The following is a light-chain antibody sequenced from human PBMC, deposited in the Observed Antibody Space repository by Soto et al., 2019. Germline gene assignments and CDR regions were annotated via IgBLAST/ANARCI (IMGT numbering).Light chain of an antibody. Sequence: QSALTQPPSASGTPGQRVTISCSGSSSNIGSNTVNWYRQLPGTAPKLLIYSNNQRPSGVPDRFSGSKSGTSASLAISGLQSEDEADYYCCSYAGSSVFGTGTKVTVL. CDR2: SNN. CDR3: CSYAGSSV. J-gene: IGLJ1*01. CDR1: SSNIGSNT. V-gene: IGLV1-44*01.